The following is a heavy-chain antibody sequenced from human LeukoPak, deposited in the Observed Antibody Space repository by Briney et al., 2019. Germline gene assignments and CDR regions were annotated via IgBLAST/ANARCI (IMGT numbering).Heavy chain of an antibody. V-gene: IGHV1-2*02. D-gene: IGHD3-22*01. Sequence: GASVKVSCMASRYTLTGYYLHWVRQAPGQGLEWMGWINPSSGGTNYAQKFQGRVTMTRDTTISTAYMELNRLRSDDTAVYYCAREAPGYYYDSSGYHPSETFDYWGQGTLVTVSS. J-gene: IGHJ4*02. CDR3: AREAPGYYYDSSGYHPSETFDY. CDR2: INPSSGGT. CDR1: RYTLTGYY.